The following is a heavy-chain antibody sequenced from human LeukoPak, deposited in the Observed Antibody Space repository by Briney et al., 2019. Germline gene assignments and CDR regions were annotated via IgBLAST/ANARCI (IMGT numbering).Heavy chain of an antibody. CDR3: ARDLLRVNDDAFDI. J-gene: IGHJ3*02. V-gene: IGHV3-21*01. D-gene: IGHD4-17*01. CDR2: ISSSSSYI. CDR1: GFTFSSYS. Sequence: PGGSLRLSCAASGFTFSSYSMNWLRQAPGKGLEWVSSISSSSSYIYYADSVKGRFTISRDTAKNSLYLQMNSLRAEDTAVYYCARDLLRVNDDAFDIWGQGTMVTVSS.